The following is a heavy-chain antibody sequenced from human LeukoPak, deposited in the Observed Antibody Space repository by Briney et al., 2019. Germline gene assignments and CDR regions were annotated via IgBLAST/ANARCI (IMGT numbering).Heavy chain of an antibody. J-gene: IGHJ4*02. CDR2: ISSDSSHI. V-gene: IGHV3-21*01. D-gene: IGHD5-24*01. Sequence: GGSLRLSCAAFGFTFSRHSISWVRQAPGKRLEWVSSISSDSSHIYYADSMKGRFIVSRDNAKNSLFLQMNSLRAEDTAVYYCARDFRTQLDGYSPPYHFDYWGQGALVTVSS. CDR1: GFTFSRHS. CDR3: ARDFRTQLDGYSPPYHFDY.